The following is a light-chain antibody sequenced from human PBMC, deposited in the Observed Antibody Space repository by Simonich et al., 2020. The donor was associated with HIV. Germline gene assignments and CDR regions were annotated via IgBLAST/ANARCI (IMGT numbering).Light chain of an antibody. Sequence: DIVMTQSQASLAVSLGEGATINCKSSQTFLYSSNNKNYLAWYQQKPGQPPKLLIYWAPPRQSGVPDRFSGSGSGTDFTLTISSLQAEDVAVYYCQQYYSSPFTFGPGTKVDIK. CDR1: QTFLYSSNNKNY. J-gene: IGKJ3*01. CDR2: WAP. CDR3: QQYYSSPFT. V-gene: IGKV4-1*01.